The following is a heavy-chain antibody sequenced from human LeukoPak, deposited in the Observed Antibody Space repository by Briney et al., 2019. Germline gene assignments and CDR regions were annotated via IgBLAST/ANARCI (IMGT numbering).Heavy chain of an antibody. Sequence: ASVKVSCKASGYTFTSYDINWVRQATGQGLEWMGWMNPNSGNTGYAQKFQGRVTMTRDTSISTAYMELSRLRSDDTAVYYCARGGSSGRNPDAFDIWGQGTMITVSS. CDR1: GYTFTSYD. V-gene: IGHV1-8*02. D-gene: IGHD6-19*01. CDR3: ARGGSSGRNPDAFDI. J-gene: IGHJ3*02. CDR2: MNPNSGNT.